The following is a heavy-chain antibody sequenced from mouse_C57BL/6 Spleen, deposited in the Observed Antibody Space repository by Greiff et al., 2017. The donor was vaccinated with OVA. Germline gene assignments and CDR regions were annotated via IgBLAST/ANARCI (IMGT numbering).Heavy chain of an antibody. Sequence: VQLQQPGAELVRPGSSVKLSCKASGYTFTSYWMDWVKQRPGQGLEWIGNIYPSDSETHYNQKFKDKATLTVDKSSSTAYMQLSSLTSEDSAVYYCARRGSRAFDYWGQGTTLTVSS. J-gene: IGHJ2*01. CDR3: ARRGSRAFDY. CDR2: IYPSDSET. V-gene: IGHV1-61*01. D-gene: IGHD1-1*01. CDR1: GYTFTSYW.